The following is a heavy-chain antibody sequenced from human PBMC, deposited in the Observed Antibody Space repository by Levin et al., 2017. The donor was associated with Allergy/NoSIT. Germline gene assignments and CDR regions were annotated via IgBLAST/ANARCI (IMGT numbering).Heavy chain of an antibody. Sequence: GESLKISCAASGFTLSNYAMSWVRQAPGKGLEWVSRITGSDGSTRHIDSVKGRFTISTDNSKNTLYLQMNSLRAEDTAVYYCAKSPAGDCSGGSSYGLDYWGQGTLVTVSP. V-gene: IGHV3-23*01. J-gene: IGHJ4*02. CDR2: ITGSDGST. CDR3: AKSPAGDCSGGSSYGLDY. D-gene: IGHD2-15*01. CDR1: GFTLSNYA.